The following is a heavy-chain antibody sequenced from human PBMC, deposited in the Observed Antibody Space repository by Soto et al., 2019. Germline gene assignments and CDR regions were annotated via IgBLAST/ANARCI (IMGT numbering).Heavy chain of an antibody. CDR3: ASGWYYDSSGYYPFDY. CDR1: GFTFSSYD. J-gene: IGHJ4*02. Sequence: EVQLVESGGGLVQPGGSLRLSCAASGFTFSSYDMHWVRQATGKGLEWVSAIGTAGDTYYPGSVKGRFTISRENAKNSLYLQMNSLRAEDTAVYYCASGWYYDSSGYYPFDYWGQGTLVTVSS. CDR2: IGTAGDT. V-gene: IGHV3-13*01. D-gene: IGHD3-22*01.